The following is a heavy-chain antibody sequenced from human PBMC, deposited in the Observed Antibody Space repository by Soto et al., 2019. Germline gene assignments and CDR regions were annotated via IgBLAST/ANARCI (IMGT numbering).Heavy chain of an antibody. J-gene: IGHJ6*01. V-gene: IGHV3-23*01. Sequence: AWGSLLVSCAGSVFTLSTYGMTWVRQAPGKGLELVSAITGTGGNTYYVDSVKGRFTSSRDNSKNMLYLQMNSVSVEDTAVYYCARIRGYWYGLDVWGQGTTVTVSS. CDR1: VFTLSTYG. CDR2: ITGTGGNT. CDR3: ARIRGYWYGLDV.